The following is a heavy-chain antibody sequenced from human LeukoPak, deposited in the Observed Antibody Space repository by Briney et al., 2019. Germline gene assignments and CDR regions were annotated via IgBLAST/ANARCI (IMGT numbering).Heavy chain of an antibody. J-gene: IGHJ4*02. Sequence: GGLGLSLAASGFTFISYSMNWVRQAPGKGLEWVSSISSSSSYIYYADSVKGRFTISRDNAKNSLYLQMNSLRAEDTAVYYCARDSAGAPDYWGQGTLVTVSS. CDR2: ISSSSSYI. V-gene: IGHV3-21*01. CDR3: ARDSAGAPDY. CDR1: GFTFISYS. D-gene: IGHD6-19*01.